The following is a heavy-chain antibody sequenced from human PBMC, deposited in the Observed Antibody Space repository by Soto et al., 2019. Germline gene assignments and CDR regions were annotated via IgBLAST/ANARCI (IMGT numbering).Heavy chain of an antibody. D-gene: IGHD5-18*01. CDR1: GGSISSYY. CDR3: ARVGPLNGDTAMENNWFDP. J-gene: IGHJ5*02. CDR2: IYYSGST. Sequence: PSETLSLTCTVSGGSISSYYWSRIRQPPGKGLEWIGYIYYSGSTNYNPSLKSRVTISVDTSKNQFSLKLSSVTAADTAVYYCARVGPLNGDTAMENNWFDPWGQGTLVTVSS. V-gene: IGHV4-59*01.